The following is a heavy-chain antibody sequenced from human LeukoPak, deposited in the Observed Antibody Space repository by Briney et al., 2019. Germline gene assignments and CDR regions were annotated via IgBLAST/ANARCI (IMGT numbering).Heavy chain of an antibody. Sequence: PSQTLSLTCTVSGVSVSSYYWSWIRQPPGKGLEWIGFIYYTGSTNYNPSLKSRATMSMDTSKNQFSLNLRSMTAADTAVYYCARDPLYSSSSGYFDSWGQGTLVTVSS. CDR3: ARDPLYSSSSGYFDS. CDR2: IYYTGST. D-gene: IGHD6-6*01. CDR1: GVSVSSYY. V-gene: IGHV4-59*02. J-gene: IGHJ4*02.